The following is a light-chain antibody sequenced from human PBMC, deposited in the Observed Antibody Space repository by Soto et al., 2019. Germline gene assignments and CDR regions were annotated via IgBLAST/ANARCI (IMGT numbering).Light chain of an antibody. Sequence: EIVMTQSPATLSVSPGERATLLCRASQSVSSNYLAWYQQKPGQAPRLLIYGAFYRATGIPDRFSGSGSGTDFTLTISSLQSEDFAVYYCQQYNNWPLTFGGGTKVDI. CDR2: GAF. V-gene: IGKV3D-15*01. J-gene: IGKJ4*01. CDR1: QSVSSN. CDR3: QQYNNWPLT.